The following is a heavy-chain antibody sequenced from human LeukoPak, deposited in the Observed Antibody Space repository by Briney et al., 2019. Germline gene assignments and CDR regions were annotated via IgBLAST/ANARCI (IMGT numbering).Heavy chain of an antibody. CDR1: GYTFTSYG. Sequence: GASVKVSCKASGYTFTSYGISWVRQAPGQGLEWMGWISAYNGNTNYAQKLQGRVTMTTDTSTSTAYMELRSLRSDDTAVYYCARGELLPPYRVQTHFDYWGQGTLVTVSS. J-gene: IGHJ4*02. V-gene: IGHV1-18*01. CDR3: ARGELLPPYRVQTHFDY. D-gene: IGHD1-26*01. CDR2: ISAYNGNT.